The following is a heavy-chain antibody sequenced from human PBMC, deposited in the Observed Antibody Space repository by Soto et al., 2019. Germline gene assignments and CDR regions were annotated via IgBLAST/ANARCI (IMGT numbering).Heavy chain of an antibody. D-gene: IGHD3-22*01. CDR3: AIPYYYDSSGYYPPDYYGMDV. CDR1: GYTFTSYG. CDR2: ISAYNGNT. J-gene: IGHJ6*02. V-gene: IGHV1-18*01. Sequence: VSVKVSCKASGYTFTSYGISWVRQAPGQGLEWMGWISAYNGNTNYAQKLQGRVTMTTDTSTSTAYMELRSLRSDDTAVYYCAIPYYYDSSGYYPPDYYGMDVWGQGTTVTVSS.